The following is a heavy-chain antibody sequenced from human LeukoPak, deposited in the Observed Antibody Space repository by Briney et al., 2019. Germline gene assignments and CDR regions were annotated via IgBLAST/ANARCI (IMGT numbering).Heavy chain of an antibody. V-gene: IGHV4-34*01. D-gene: IGHD2-8*01. CDR1: GGSFSGYY. CDR2: INHSGST. J-gene: IGHJ6*02. CDR3: ARFRNANYYYYGMDV. Sequence: SETLSLTCAVYGGSFSGYYWSWIRQPPGKGLEWIGEINHSGSTNYNPSLKSRVTISVDTSKNQFSLKLSSVTAADTAVYYCARFRNANYYYYGMDVWGQGTTVTVS.